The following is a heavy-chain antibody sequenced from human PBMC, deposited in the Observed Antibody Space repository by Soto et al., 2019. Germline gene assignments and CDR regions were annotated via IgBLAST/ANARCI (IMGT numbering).Heavy chain of an antibody. J-gene: IGHJ4*02. CDR1: GASISTYY. CDR3: ARQFRAVAAFDY. D-gene: IGHD6-19*01. CDR2: IYYSGST. Sequence: SETLSLTCTVSGASISTYYWSWIRQPPGKGLEWIGYIYYSGSTNYNPSLKSRVTISVDTSKNQFSLNLSSVTAADTAVYYCARQFRAVAAFDYWGQGTPVTVS. V-gene: IGHV4-59*08.